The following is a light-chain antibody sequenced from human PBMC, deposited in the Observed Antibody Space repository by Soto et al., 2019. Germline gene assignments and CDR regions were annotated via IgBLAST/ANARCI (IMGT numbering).Light chain of an antibody. Sequence: QSALTQPASVSGSPGQSITISCTESSSDIGDYTSVSWYQQHPGKAPELVAYEVGNRPSGLSNRFSASKSGNTASLTISGLQPEDEADYYCSSYADSTTNWVFGGGTKLTVL. CDR1: SSDIGDYTS. V-gene: IGLV2-14*01. J-gene: IGLJ3*02. CDR2: EVG. CDR3: SSYADSTTNWV.